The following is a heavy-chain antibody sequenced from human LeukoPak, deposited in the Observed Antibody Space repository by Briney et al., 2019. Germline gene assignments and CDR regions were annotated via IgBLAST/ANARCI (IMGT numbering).Heavy chain of an antibody. CDR2: ISGSGGST. J-gene: IGHJ4*02. CDR1: GFTFSSYA. V-gene: IGHV3-23*01. CDR3: AKDLFDIVVVVAATW. D-gene: IGHD2-15*01. Sequence: GGSLRLSCAASGFTFSSYAMNWVRQAPGKGLEWVSGISGSGGSTYYADSVKGRFTISRDNSKNTLYLQMNSLRAEDTAVYYCAKDLFDIVVVVAATWWGQGTLVTVSS.